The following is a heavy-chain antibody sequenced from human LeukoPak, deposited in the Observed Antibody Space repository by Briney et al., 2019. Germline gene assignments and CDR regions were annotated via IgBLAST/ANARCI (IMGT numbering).Heavy chain of an antibody. Sequence: GGSLRLSCAASGFTFSSYAMSWVRQAPGKGLEWVSAISGSGGSTYYADSVKGRFTISRDNSKNTLYLQMNSLRAEDTAVYYCANALYYDFWSGYYTADFDYWGQGTLVTVSS. D-gene: IGHD3-3*01. V-gene: IGHV3-23*01. CDR3: ANALYYDFWSGYYTADFDY. J-gene: IGHJ4*02. CDR1: GFTFSSYA. CDR2: ISGSGGST.